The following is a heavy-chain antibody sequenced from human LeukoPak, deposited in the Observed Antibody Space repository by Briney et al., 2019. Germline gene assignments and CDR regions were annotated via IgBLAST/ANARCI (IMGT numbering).Heavy chain of an antibody. V-gene: IGHV3-11*04. Sequence: GESLRLSCAASGFTFSDYCMSWIRQAPGKGLEWVSYISSGGSTIYYADSVKGRFTISRDNAKKSLYLQMNSLRAEDTAVYYCARVGTMVRGVIRYNWFDPWGQGTLVTVSS. CDR1: GFTFSDYC. CDR2: ISSGGSTI. CDR3: ARVGTMVRGVIRYNWFDP. J-gene: IGHJ5*02. D-gene: IGHD3-10*01.